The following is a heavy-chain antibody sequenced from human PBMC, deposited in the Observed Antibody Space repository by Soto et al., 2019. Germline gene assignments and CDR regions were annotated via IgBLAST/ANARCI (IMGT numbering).Heavy chain of an antibody. CDR1: GFTFSSYG. Sequence: GGSLRLSCAASGFTFSSYGMHWVRQAPGKGLEWVAVISYDGSNKYYADSVKGRFTLSRDNSKDTLYLQMNSRRAEEKAVYYCARARYDFWSGSRSHYYYGMDVWGQGTTVTVSS. D-gene: IGHD3-3*01. V-gene: IGHV3-30*03. CDR2: ISYDGSNK. J-gene: IGHJ6*02. CDR3: ARARYDFWSGSRSHYYYGMDV.